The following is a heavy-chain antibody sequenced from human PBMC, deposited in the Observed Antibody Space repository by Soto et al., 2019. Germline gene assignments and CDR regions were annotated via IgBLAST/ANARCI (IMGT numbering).Heavy chain of an antibody. Sequence: EVQLVESGGGLVKPGGSLRLSCAASGFTFSSYSMNWVRQAPEKGLEWVSSISSSSSYIYYADSVKGRFTISRDNAKNSLYLQMNSLRAEDTAVYYCARYYYDSSGYYLNDDAFDIWGQGTMVTVSS. D-gene: IGHD3-22*01. CDR1: GFTFSSYS. CDR3: ARYYYDSSGYYLNDDAFDI. CDR2: ISSSSSYI. V-gene: IGHV3-21*01. J-gene: IGHJ3*02.